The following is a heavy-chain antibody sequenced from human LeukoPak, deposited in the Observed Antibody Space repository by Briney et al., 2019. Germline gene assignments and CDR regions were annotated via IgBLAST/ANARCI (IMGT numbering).Heavy chain of an antibody. V-gene: IGHV1-8*01. J-gene: IGHJ4*02. D-gene: IGHD2-15*01. Sequence: GASVKVSCKASGYTFTSYDINWVRQATGQGLEWMGWMNPNSGNTGYAQKFQGRVTMTRNTSISTAYMELSSLRSEDTAVYYCARAPIGRYCSGGSCYLNLYYFDYWGQGTLVTVSS. CDR2: MNPNSGNT. CDR3: ARAPIGRYCSGGSCYLNLYYFDY. CDR1: GYTFTSYD.